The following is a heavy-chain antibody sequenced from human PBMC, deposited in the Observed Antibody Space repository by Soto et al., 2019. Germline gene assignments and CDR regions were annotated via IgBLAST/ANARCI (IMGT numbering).Heavy chain of an antibody. CDR2: ISSSSSYI. CDR1: GFTFSSYS. V-gene: IGHV3-21*01. J-gene: IGHJ4*02. D-gene: IGHD3-22*01. Sequence: GGSLRLSCAASGFTFSSYSMNWVRQAPGRGLEWVSSISSSSSYIYYADSVKGRFTISRDNAKNSLYLQMNSLRAEDTAVYYCARVSVDSSGFAFDYWGQGNLVTVSS. CDR3: ARVSVDSSGFAFDY.